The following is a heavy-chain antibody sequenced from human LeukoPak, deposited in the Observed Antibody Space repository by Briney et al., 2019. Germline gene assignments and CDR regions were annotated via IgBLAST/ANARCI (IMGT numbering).Heavy chain of an antibody. J-gene: IGHJ2*01. D-gene: IGHD2-15*01. CDR1: TGSISSSSYY. CDR2: IYYSGST. Sequence: SQTLSLTCTVSTGSISSSSYYWGWIRQPPGKGLEWIGRIYYSGSTYYNPSLKSRVTISVDTSKNQFSLKLSSVTAADTAVYYCARAPRYCSGGSCYYYWYFDLWGRGTLVTVSS. V-gene: IGHV4-39*01. CDR3: ARAPRYCSGGSCYYYWYFDL.